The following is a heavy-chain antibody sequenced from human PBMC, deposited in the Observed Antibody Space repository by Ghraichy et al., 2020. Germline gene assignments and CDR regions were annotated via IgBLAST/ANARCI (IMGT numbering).Heavy chain of an antibody. CDR3: AKVAIGWASKSYCFDY. D-gene: IGHD1-26*01. CDR2: IVNSGGGT. J-gene: IGHJ4*02. V-gene: IGHV3-23*01. CDR1: GFTFSNYD. Sequence: GALRLSCAASGFTFSNYDMTWVRQAPGKGLEWVSNIVNSGGGTYYADSVKGRFTIFRDNSKNTLYLQMNRLRVEDTAVYYCAKVAIGWASKSYCFDYWGQGTQVTVSS.